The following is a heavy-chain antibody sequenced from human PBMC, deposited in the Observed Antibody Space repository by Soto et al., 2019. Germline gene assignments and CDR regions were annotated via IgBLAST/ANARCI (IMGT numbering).Heavy chain of an antibody. Sequence: PSETLSLTCRVSGVSLTSHYWTWIRQSPGKGLEWIGYIYYSGSTNYSPSLKSRLTMSIDTPSNQFSLNLSSVTAADTAIYYCARLRYRSGTASIYNGMDVWGPGTMVTVSS. V-gene: IGHV4-59*11. D-gene: IGHD6-19*01. CDR1: GVSLTSHY. J-gene: IGHJ6*02. CDR2: IYYSGST. CDR3: ARLRYRSGTASIYNGMDV.